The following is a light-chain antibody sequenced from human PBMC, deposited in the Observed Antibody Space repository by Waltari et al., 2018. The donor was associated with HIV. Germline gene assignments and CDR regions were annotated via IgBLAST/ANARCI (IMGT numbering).Light chain of an antibody. CDR2: SDD. Sequence: QSLLTQPPSASGAPGQKVTITCSGSSSNIGTNSVYWYQHFPGSAPTRLIYSDDKRPPRGADRFSASKSGTSASLAIRGLLFDDEAVYYCSTWDDSLIGRVFGGGTRLTVL. CDR3: STWDDSLIGRV. V-gene: IGLV1-44*01. CDR1: SSNIGTNS. J-gene: IGLJ3*02.